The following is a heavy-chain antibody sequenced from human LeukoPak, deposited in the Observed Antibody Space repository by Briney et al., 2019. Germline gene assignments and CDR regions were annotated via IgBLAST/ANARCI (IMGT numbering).Heavy chain of an antibody. V-gene: IGHV1-2*02. Sequence: ASVKVSCKASGYSFTSHYMHWVRQAPGQGLEWMGWINPNSGGTNYAQKFQGRVTMTRDTSISTAYMELSRLRSDDTAVYYCASKDRSGWYGEGIFDYWGQGTLVTVSS. J-gene: IGHJ4*02. CDR2: INPNSGGT. CDR1: GYSFTSHY. D-gene: IGHD6-19*01. CDR3: ASKDRSGWYGEGIFDY.